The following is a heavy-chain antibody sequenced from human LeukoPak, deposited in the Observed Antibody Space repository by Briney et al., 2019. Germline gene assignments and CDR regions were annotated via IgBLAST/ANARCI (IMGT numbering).Heavy chain of an antibody. J-gene: IGHJ4*02. D-gene: IGHD2-15*01. CDR1: GFTFSSYG. CDR3: AKGGSCSGGSC. CDR2: IWYDGSNK. Sequence: GRSLRLSCAASGFTFSSYGMHWVRQAPGKGLEWVAVIWYDGSNKYYADSVKGRFTISRDNSKNTLHLQMNSLRAEDTAVYYCAKGGSCSGGSCWGQGTLVTVSS. V-gene: IGHV3-33*06.